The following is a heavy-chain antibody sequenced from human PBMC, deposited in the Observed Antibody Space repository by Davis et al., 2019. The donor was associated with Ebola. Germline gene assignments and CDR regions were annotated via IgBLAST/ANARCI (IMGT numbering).Heavy chain of an antibody. CDR3: ASYPDYYDSSGYQFDY. Sequence: GESLKISCAASGFTVSSNYMSWVRQAPGKGLEWVSVIYSGGSTYYADSVKGRFTISRDNSKNTLYLQMNSLRAEDTAVYYCASYPDYYDSSGYQFDYWGQGTLVTVSS. D-gene: IGHD3-22*01. CDR2: IYSGGST. CDR1: GFTVSSNY. J-gene: IGHJ4*02. V-gene: IGHV3-53*01.